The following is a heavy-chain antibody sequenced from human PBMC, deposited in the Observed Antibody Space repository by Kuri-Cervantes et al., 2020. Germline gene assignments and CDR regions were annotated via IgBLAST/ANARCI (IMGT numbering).Heavy chain of an antibody. CDR1: GGSISSGGYY. CDR3: ASPNDYGDYNPKNYYYGMDV. J-gene: IGHJ6*02. D-gene: IGHD4-17*01. Sequence: SETLSLTCTVSGGSISSGGYYWSWIRQHPGKGLEWIGYIYYSGSTYFDPSLKSRVTISVDTSKNQFSLKLSSVTAADTAVYYCASPNDYGDYNPKNYYYGMDVWGQGTTVTVSS. CDR2: IYYSGST. V-gene: IGHV4-31*03.